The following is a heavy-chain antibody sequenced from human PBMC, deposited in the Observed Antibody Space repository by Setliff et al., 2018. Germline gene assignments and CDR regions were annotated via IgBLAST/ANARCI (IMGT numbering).Heavy chain of an antibody. CDR2: ISPYNGST. CDR3: SRLVRFCTRTVCQRLSGDDY. Sequence: ASVKVSCKASGYTFTDYGVTWVRQAPGQGLEWVGWISPYNGSTYYAPKFQGTAIMTTDTATTTAYLELRSLRSDDTAVYFCSRLVRFCTRTVCQRLSGDDYWGQGTLVTVPQ. J-gene: IGHJ4*02. V-gene: IGHV1-18*01. CDR1: GYTFTDYG. D-gene: IGHD3-10*01.